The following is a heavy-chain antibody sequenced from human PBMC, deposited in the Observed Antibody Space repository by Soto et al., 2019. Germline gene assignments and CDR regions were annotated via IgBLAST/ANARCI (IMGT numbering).Heavy chain of an antibody. J-gene: IGHJ6*02. CDR3: ARAQPDDFWSGYFRLGAYYYYGMDV. D-gene: IGHD3-3*01. Sequence: GGSLRLSCAASGFTFSSYWMSWVRQAPGKGLEWVANIKQDGSEKYYVDSVKGRFTISRDNAKNSLYLQMNSLRAEDTAVYYCARAQPDDFWSGYFRLGAYYYYGMDVWGQGTTVTVSS. CDR2: IKQDGSEK. CDR1: GFTFSSYW. V-gene: IGHV3-7*05.